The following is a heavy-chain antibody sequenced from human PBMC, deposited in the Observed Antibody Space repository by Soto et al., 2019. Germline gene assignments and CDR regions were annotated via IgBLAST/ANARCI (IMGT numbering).Heavy chain of an antibody. D-gene: IGHD2-2*02. V-gene: IGHV1-18*01. CDR1: GYTFGSYI. CDR3: ARVLQHKLAGGIYRCYGMDV. CDR2: ISSHNGNT. Sequence: ASVKVSCKTSGYTFGSYITTWVRQAPGQGLEWMGWISSHNGNTVYAQNLQGRVTMTTDTSTSTAYMRLRNLRSDDTAVYYCARVLQHKLAGGIYRCYGMDVWGQGTTVAVSS. J-gene: IGHJ6*02.